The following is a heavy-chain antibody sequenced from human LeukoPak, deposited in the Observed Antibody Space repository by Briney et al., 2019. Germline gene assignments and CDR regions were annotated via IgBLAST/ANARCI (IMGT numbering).Heavy chain of an antibody. CDR1: GFTFSSHG. V-gene: IGHV3-66*01. CDR2: IYSGGST. D-gene: IGHD2-15*01. CDR3: ASNPFFYCSGGSCYFGY. J-gene: IGHJ4*02. Sequence: GGSLRLSCAASGFTFSSHGMSWVRQAPGKGLEWVSVIYSGGSTYYADSVKGRFTISRDNSKNTLYLQMNSLRAEDTAVYYCASNPFFYCSGGSCYFGYWGQGTLVTVSS.